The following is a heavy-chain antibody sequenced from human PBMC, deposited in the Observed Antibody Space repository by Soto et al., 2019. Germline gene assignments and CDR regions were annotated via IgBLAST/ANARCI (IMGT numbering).Heavy chain of an antibody. CDR1: GFTLSSYW. V-gene: IGHV3-74*01. CDR3: ARSRDGYNFVGDC. D-gene: IGHD5-12*01. Sequence: EVQLVESGGGLVQPGGSLRLSCAASGFTLSSYWMHWVRQAPGKGLVWVSRINIDGSSTSYADSVKDRFTISRDNAKNTLYLQVNSLRAEDTAVYYCARSRDGYNFVGDCWGQGTLVTVSS. CDR2: INIDGSST. J-gene: IGHJ4*02.